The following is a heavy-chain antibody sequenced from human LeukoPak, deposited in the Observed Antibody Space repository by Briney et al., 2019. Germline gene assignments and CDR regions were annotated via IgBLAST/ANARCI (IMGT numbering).Heavy chain of an antibody. CDR3: AKESGALGAPLYDY. CDR1: GFIFRNYA. V-gene: IGHV3-23*01. D-gene: IGHD4/OR15-4a*01. J-gene: IGHJ4*02. CDR2: ISDNGGGT. Sequence: GGSLRLCCVASGFIFRNYAMSWVRQAPGEGLEWVSGISDNGGGTYYADSVKGRFTISRDNSKNMLYLQMNSLRAEDTAVYYCAKESGALGAPLYDYWGQGILVTGSS.